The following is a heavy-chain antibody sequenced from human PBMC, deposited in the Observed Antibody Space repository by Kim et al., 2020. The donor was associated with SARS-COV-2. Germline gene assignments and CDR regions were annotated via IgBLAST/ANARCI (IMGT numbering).Heavy chain of an antibody. CDR3: AKDGTITIFGVAPVNYYYYGMAV. J-gene: IGHJ6*02. Sequence: GGSLRLSCAASGFTFSSYAMSLVRPAPGQVLAFFSAISDLFFSTSYADSVKGRFTISRDNSKNTLYLQMNSLRAEDTAVYYCAKDGTITIFGVAPVNYYYYGMAVWGQGTTVTVSS. D-gene: IGHD3-3*01. CDR1: GFTFSSYA. V-gene: IGHV3-23*01. CDR2: ISDLFFST.